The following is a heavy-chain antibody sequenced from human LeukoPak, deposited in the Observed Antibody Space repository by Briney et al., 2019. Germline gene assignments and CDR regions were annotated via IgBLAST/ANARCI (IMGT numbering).Heavy chain of an antibody. Sequence: PSETLSLTCTVSGGSISSYYWSWIRQPPGKGLEWIGYIYYSGSTNYNPSLKSRVTISVDTSKNQFSLKLSSVTAADTAVYYCARHRRGLRLEFDYWGQGTLVTVSS. CDR1: GGSISSYY. V-gene: IGHV4-59*08. J-gene: IGHJ4*02. CDR2: IYYSGST. D-gene: IGHD3-16*01. CDR3: ARHRRGLRLEFDY.